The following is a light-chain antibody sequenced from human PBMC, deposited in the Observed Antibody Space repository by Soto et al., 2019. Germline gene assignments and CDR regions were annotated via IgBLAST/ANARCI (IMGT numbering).Light chain of an antibody. Sequence: ETLLTQSPATLCLSPGESANLTCKTSQSRGSNFLAWYQHKPGQAPSLLIYASSNRATGIPDRFSGSASGTDFTLTINRLEPEDFAVYYCQLYGISPHFGQGTRLEIK. V-gene: IGKV3-20*01. J-gene: IGKJ5*01. CDR3: QLYGISPH. CDR1: QSRGSNF. CDR2: ASS.